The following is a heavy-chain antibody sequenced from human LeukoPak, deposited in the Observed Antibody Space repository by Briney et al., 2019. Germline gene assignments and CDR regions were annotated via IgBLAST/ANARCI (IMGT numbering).Heavy chain of an antibody. J-gene: IGHJ4*02. CDR2: IISSGSTI. CDR3: AKSSVVVVAAIPDY. CDR1: GFTFSDYY. Sequence: PGGSLRLSCAASGFTFSDYYMSWIRQAPGKALEWVSYIISSGSTIYYADPVKGRFTISRDNAKNSLYLQMNSLRAEDTAVYYCAKSSVVVVAAIPDYWGQGTLVTVSS. D-gene: IGHD2-15*01. V-gene: IGHV3-11*01.